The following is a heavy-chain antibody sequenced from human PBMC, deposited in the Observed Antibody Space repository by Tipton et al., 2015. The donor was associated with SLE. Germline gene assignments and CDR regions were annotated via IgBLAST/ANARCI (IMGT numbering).Heavy chain of an antibody. J-gene: IGHJ2*01. Sequence: GLVKPSETLSLTCTVSGDSISSGYYYWSWIRQHPGKGLEWIGYISSSGSTYYNPSLESRVTISADTSENQFSLKMNSVTAADTAVYYCARAPDLDCYLDLWGRGTLVTASS. CDR3: ARAPDLDCYLDL. CDR2: ISSSGST. V-gene: IGHV4-31*03. CDR1: GDSISSGYYY.